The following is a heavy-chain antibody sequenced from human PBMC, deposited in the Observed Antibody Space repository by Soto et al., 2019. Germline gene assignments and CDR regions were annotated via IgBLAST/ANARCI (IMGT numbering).Heavy chain of an antibody. D-gene: IGHD3-22*01. CDR3: ARESYYYDSSGLLI. CDR2: IYHSGST. V-gene: IGHV4-4*02. Sequence: SETLSLTCAVSGGSISSSNWWRWVRQPPGKGLEWIGEIYHSGSTNYNPSLKSRVTISVDKSKNQFSLKLSSVTAADTAVYYCARESYYYDSSGLLIWGQGTLVTVSS. J-gene: IGHJ4*02. CDR1: GGSISSSNW.